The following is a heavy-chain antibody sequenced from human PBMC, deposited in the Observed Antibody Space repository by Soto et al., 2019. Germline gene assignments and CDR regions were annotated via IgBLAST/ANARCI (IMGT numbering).Heavy chain of an antibody. CDR3: ARGDYVRAFDY. CDR2: IYYSGST. D-gene: IGHD4-17*01. V-gene: IGHV4-30-4*01. Sequence: SETLSLTCTVSGGSISSGDYYWSWIRQPPGKGLEWVGYIYYSGSTYYNPSLKSRVTISVDTSKNQFSLKLSSVTAADTAVYYCARGDYVRAFDYWGQGTLVTVSS. J-gene: IGHJ4*02. CDR1: GGSISSGDYY.